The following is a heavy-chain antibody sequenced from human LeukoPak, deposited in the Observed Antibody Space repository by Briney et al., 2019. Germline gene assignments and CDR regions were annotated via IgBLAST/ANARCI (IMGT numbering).Heavy chain of an antibody. CDR3: ARLTWLDFDY. D-gene: IGHD6-19*01. Sequence: GGSLRLSCAASGFTFSTYEMNWVRQAPGKGLEWVSYISTRATTIYYADAVKGRFTISRDNAKNSLYLQMNSLRAEDTAVYYCARLTWLDFDYWGQGTLVTVSS. V-gene: IGHV3-48*03. CDR2: ISTRATTI. J-gene: IGHJ4*02. CDR1: GFTFSTYE.